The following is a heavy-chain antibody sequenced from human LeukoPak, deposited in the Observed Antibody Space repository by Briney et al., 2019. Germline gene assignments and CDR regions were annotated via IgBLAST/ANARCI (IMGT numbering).Heavy chain of an antibody. CDR1: GDSTSSDRYY. V-gene: IGHV4-39*07. D-gene: IGHD5-24*01. Sequence: SETLSLTCTVSGDSTSSDRYYGGWVRQPPGKGLEWIGNIYYSGSTYYNPSLKSRVTMSVDTSKNQFSLKLSSVTAADTAVYYCARVMEMATIRSFDYWGQGTLVTVSS. CDR2: IYYSGST. CDR3: ARVMEMATIRSFDY. J-gene: IGHJ4*02.